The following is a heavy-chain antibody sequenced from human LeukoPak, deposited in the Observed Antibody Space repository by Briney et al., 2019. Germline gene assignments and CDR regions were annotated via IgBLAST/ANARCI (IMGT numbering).Heavy chain of an antibody. CDR2: ISGSGGST. J-gene: IGHJ4*02. CDR1: GFTFSSYG. V-gene: IGHV3-23*01. Sequence: PGGSLRLSCAASGFTFSSYGMSWVRQAPGKGLEWVSAISGSGGSTYYADSVKGRFTISRDNSKNTLYLQMNSLRAEATAVYYCAKDPHDYGDYYFDYWGQGTLVTVSS. D-gene: IGHD4-17*01. CDR3: AKDPHDYGDYYFDY.